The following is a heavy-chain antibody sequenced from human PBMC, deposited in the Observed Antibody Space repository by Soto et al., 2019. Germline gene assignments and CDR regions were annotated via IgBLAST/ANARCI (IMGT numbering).Heavy chain of an antibody. CDR3: ASHNDYDSSGYYYEKGAYYGMDV. CDR2: IYYSGST. D-gene: IGHD3-22*01. CDR1: GGSISSYY. J-gene: IGHJ6*02. V-gene: IGHV4-59*08. Sequence: PSETLSLTCTVSGGSISSYYWSWIRQPPEKGLEWIGCIYYSGSTYYNPSLKSRVTISVDTSKNQFSLKLSSVTAADTAVYYCASHNDYDSSGYYYEKGAYYGMDVWGQGTTVTVSS.